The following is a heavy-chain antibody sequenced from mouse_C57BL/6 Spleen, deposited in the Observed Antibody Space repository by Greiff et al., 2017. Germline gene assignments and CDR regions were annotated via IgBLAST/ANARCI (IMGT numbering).Heavy chain of an antibody. CDR2: IDPSDSYT. Sequence: QVQLQQPGAELVRPGTSVKLSCKASGYTFTSYWMHWVKQRPGQGLEWIGVIDPSDSYTNYNQKFKGKATLTVDTSSSTAYMQLSSLTSEDSSVYYCARSGDYVLYAMDYWGQGTSVTVSS. CDR3: ARSGDYVLYAMDY. V-gene: IGHV1-59*01. D-gene: IGHD2-4*01. J-gene: IGHJ4*01. CDR1: GYTFTSYW.